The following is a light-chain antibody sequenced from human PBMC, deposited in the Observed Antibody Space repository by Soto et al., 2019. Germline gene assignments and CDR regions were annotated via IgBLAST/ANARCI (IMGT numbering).Light chain of an antibody. CDR1: ISDVGRFDV. CDR3: CAYVGARTYV. V-gene: IGLV2-23*01. CDR2: EGS. J-gene: IGLJ1*01. Sequence: QSSLTQPASVSGSLGHSITISCTGTISDVGRFDVVSWFQQHPGQVPKLIIYEGSRRPSGVSSRFSGPKSGKTASLTISGLQAEDEADYYCCAYVGARTYVFGTGTNGTVL.